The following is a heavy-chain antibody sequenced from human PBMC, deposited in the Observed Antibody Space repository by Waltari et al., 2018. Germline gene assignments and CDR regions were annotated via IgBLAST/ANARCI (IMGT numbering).Heavy chain of an antibody. CDR1: GFTYLMYW. CDR3: ARGARRTTVTTGWWYFDL. V-gene: IGHV3-74*01. D-gene: IGHD4-17*01. J-gene: IGHJ2*01. Sequence: EVQLVESGGGLVQPGGSLGLSCSPSGFTYLMYWMHWASQAPGKGLVWVSRSNSDGSSTSYADSVKGRFTISKDNAKNTVYLQRNSRRAEDTAIYYCARGARRTTVTTGWWYFDLWGRGTLGTVSS. CDR2: SNSDGSST.